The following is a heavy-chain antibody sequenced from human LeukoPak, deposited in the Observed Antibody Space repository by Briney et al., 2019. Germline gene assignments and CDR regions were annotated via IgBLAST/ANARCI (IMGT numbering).Heavy chain of an antibody. CDR1: GYTFNTYG. J-gene: IGHJ3*02. D-gene: IGHD6-19*01. V-gene: IGHV1-18*01. CDR2: ISTCDGNT. CDR3: ARWSYSSDWYFGTFDI. Sequence: ASVKVSCKASGYTFNTYGISWVRQAPGQGLEWMGWISTCDGNTNYAQNLQGRVTMTTDTSTRTAYMELRSLRSGDTAVYYCARWSYSSDWYFGTFDIWGQGTTVTISS.